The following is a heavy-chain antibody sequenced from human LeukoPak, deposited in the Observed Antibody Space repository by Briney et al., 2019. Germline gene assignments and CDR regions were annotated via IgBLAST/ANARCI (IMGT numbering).Heavy chain of an antibody. CDR3: ARRPFGADY. V-gene: IGHV3-7*01. D-gene: IGHD3-10*01. Sequence: GGSLRLSCAASGFTFSNAWMGWVRQPPGKGLQWVANIKEDGTEKYYVDSVKGRFTISRDNAKNSVYLQMNSLRVEDTAVYYCARRPFGADYWGQGTLVTVSS. CDR1: GFTFSNAW. J-gene: IGHJ4*02. CDR2: IKEDGTEK.